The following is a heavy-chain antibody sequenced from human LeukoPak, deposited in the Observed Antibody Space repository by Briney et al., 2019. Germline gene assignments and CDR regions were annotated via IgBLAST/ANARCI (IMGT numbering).Heavy chain of an antibody. Sequence: SGGSLRLSCAASGFTHRSYWMSWVRHAPGKGLEWVANIKQDGSEKYYVDSVKGRFTISRDNAKNSLYLQMNSLRAEDTAVYYCAREGGYSGYDQWGQGTLVTVSS. V-gene: IGHV3-7*03. J-gene: IGHJ4*02. D-gene: IGHD5-12*01. CDR3: AREGGYSGYDQ. CDR2: IKQDGSEK. CDR1: GFTHRSYW.